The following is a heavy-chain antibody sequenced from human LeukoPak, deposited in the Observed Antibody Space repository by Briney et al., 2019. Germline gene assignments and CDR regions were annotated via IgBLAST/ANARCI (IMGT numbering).Heavy chain of an antibody. V-gene: IGHV3-21*01. D-gene: IGHD6-13*01. J-gene: IGHJ6*02. CDR2: ISSSSSYI. CDR1: GFIFSTYA. CDR3: ARDLRQQLADYYGMDV. Sequence: KPGGSLRLSCAASGFIFSTYAMSWVRQAPGKGLEWVSSISSSSSYIYYADSVKGRFTISRDNAKNSLYLQMNSLRAEDTAVYYCARDLRQQLADYYGMDVWGQGTTVTVSS.